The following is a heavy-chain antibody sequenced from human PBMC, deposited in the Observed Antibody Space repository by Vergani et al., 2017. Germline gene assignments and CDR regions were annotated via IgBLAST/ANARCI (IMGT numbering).Heavy chain of an antibody. CDR1: GFTFSHYS. CDR3: AKDLEGTDYDFWSGSLYYMDV. D-gene: IGHD3-3*01. V-gene: IGHV3-21*01. J-gene: IGHJ6*03. Sequence: EVQMVESGGGLVKPGGSLRLSCVASGFTFSHYSMNWVRQAPGKGLEWVSSISGNNDDVYYADSVKGRFTISRDNAKNSLYLDMSSLRAEDTAVYYCAKDLEGTDYDFWSGSLYYMDVWGKGTTVTVSS. CDR2: ISGNNDDV.